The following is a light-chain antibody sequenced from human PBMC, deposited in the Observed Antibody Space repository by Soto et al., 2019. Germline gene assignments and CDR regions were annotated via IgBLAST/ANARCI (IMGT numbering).Light chain of an antibody. CDR3: NSYTSGSTLHF. Sequence: QSVLTQPASVSGSPGQSITISCTGTSSDVGGYNYVSWYQQHPGKAPKLMIYDVNNRPSGVSNRFSGSKSGNTASLTISGLQAEDEADYYCNSYTSGSTLHFFGPGTKLTVL. V-gene: IGLV2-14*01. CDR2: DVN. J-gene: IGLJ1*01. CDR1: SSDVGGYNY.